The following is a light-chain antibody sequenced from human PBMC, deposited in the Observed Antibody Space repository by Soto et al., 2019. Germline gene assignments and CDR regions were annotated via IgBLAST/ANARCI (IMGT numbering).Light chain of an antibody. J-gene: IGLJ1*01. Sequence: QSAPTQPASVSGSPGQSITISCTGTSSDVGAYNYVSWYQQHPGKAPKLMIYDVSNRPSGVSSRFSGSKSGNTASLTFSGLQAEDEADYYCSSYTTSSIYVFGTGTKLTVL. CDR2: DVS. CDR1: SSDVGAYNY. CDR3: SSYTTSSIYV. V-gene: IGLV2-14*01.